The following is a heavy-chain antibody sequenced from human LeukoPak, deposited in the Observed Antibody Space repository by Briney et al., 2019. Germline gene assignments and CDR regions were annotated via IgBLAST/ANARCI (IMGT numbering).Heavy chain of an antibody. D-gene: IGHD2-21*02. CDR1: GFIFANYA. V-gene: IGHV3-30*07. J-gene: IGHJ4*02. Sequence: GGSLRLSCEVSGFIFANYAMHWVRQAPGKGLEWVAVISSDGSDKYYADAVTGRLTISRDNSKNTLYLQMNSLRAEDTAVYYCAREFSCGGDCYANYWGQGTLVTVSS. CDR3: AREFSCGGDCYANY. CDR2: ISSDGSDK.